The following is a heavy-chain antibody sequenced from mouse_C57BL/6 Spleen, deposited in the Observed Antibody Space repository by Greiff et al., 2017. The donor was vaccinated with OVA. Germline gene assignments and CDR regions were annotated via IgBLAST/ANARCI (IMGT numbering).Heavy chain of an antibody. J-gene: IGHJ2*01. Sequence: VQLQQPGAELVRPGSSVKLSCKASGYTFTSYWMDWVKQRPGQGLEWVGNIYPSDSETLDHTKFKDKATVTVDKSSSTAYMQLSSLTSEDSAVYYCARKTPYFDYWGQGTTLTVSS. CDR2: IYPSDSET. CDR3: ARKTPYFDY. V-gene: IGHV1-61*01. CDR1: GYTFTSYW.